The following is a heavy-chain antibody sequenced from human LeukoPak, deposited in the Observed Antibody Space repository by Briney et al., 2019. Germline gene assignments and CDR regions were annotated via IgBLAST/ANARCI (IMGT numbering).Heavy chain of an antibody. V-gene: IGHV4-4*02. CDR1: GGSIRSGNW. CDR3: ARVVRGSFTYYFDY. J-gene: IGHJ4*02. CDR2: IYHSGST. D-gene: IGHD3-16*01. Sequence: TSETLSLTCAVSGGSIRSGNWWTWVRQPPGKGLEWIGEIYHSGSTNYSPSLKSRVTISVDKSKNQFSLKLTSVTAADTAVYYCARVVRGSFTYYFDYWGQGTLVTVSS.